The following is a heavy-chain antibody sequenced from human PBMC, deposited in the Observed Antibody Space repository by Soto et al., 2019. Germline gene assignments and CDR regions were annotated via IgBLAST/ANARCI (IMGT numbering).Heavy chain of an antibody. Sequence: QVQLVQSGAEVKKPGASVKVSCKASGYTFTSYAMHWVRQAPGQRREWMGWINAGNGNTKYSQKFQGRVTITRDTSESTAYMELSGLRSEDTAVYYCARDVAAAGRLWYFDLWGRGTLVTVSS. CDR3: ARDVAAAGRLWYFDL. V-gene: IGHV1-3*01. CDR2: INAGNGNT. J-gene: IGHJ2*01. CDR1: GYTFTSYA. D-gene: IGHD6-13*01.